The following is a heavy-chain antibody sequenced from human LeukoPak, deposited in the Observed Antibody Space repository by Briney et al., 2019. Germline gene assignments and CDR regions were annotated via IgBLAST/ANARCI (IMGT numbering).Heavy chain of an antibody. CDR1: GFTFSSYA. J-gene: IGHJ5*02. CDR3: AKVETPAFWHWFDP. D-gene: IGHD2-2*01. Sequence: GGSLRLSCAASGFTFSSYAMSWVRQAPGKGLEWVSAISGSGGSTYYADSVKGRFTISRDNPKNTLYLQMNSLRAEDTAVYYCAKVETPAFWHWFDPWGQGTLVTVSS. V-gene: IGHV3-23*01. CDR2: ISGSGGST.